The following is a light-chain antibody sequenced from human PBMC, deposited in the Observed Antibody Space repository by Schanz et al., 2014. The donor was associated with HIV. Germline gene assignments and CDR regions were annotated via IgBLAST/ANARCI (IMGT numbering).Light chain of an antibody. CDR1: SSDVGGYNY. V-gene: IGLV2-8*01. J-gene: IGLJ2*01. Sequence: QSALTQPASVSGSPGQSITISCTGTSSDVGGYNYVTSYQQHAGKAPKLMIFDVSNRPSGVPDRFSGSKSGNTASLTISGLQVEDEADYYCSSYAGSNNLVFGGGTKLTVL. CDR3: SSYAGSNNLV. CDR2: DVS.